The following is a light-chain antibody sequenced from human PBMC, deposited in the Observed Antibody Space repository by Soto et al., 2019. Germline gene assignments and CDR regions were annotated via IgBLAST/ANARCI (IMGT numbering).Light chain of an antibody. CDR1: SSDIGGYKY. CDR2: EVS. J-gene: IGLJ2*01. V-gene: IGLV2-14*01. CDR3: SSYTGSSTYVV. Sequence: QSALTQPASVSGSPGQSITISCNGTSSDIGGYKYVSWYQQHPGKAPKLMIYEVSNRPSGVSNRFSGSKSGNTASLTISGLQAEDEAVYYCSSYTGSSTYVVFGGGTKLTVL.